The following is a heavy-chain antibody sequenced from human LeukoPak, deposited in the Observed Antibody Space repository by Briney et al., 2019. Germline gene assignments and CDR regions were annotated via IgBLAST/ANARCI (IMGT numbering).Heavy chain of an antibody. CDR2: INPNSGGT. V-gene: IGHV1-2*04. J-gene: IGHJ4*01. Sequence: ASVKVSCKASGYTFTGYYMHWVRQAPGQGLEWMGWINPNSGGTNYAQKFQGWVTMTRDTSISTAYMELSRLRSDDTAVYYCAREGYLDWFTYYFDYWGXGTLVTVSS. D-gene: IGHD3-9*01. CDR3: AREGYLDWFTYYFDY. CDR1: GYTFTGYY.